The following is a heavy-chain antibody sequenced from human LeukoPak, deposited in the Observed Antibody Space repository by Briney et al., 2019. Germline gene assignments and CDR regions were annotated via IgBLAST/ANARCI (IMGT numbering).Heavy chain of an antibody. CDR3: ARGPHITMVRGPVGNWFDP. CDR2: INAGNANT. J-gene: IGHJ5*02. V-gene: IGHV1-3*01. CDR1: EYTFTSYA. D-gene: IGHD3-10*01. Sequence: ASVKVSCKASEYTFTSYAMHWVRQAPGQMLEWMGWINAGNANTKYSQKFQGRVTITRDTSASTAYMELSSLRSEDTAVYYCARGPHITMVRGPVGNWFDPWGQGTLVTVSS.